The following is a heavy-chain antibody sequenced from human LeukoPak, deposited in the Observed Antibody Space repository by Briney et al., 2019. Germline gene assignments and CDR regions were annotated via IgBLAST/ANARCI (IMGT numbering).Heavy chain of an antibody. CDR2: IYYSGST. CDR3: ARVYGLRFQDYWYFDL. CDR1: GGSISSGGYY. D-gene: IGHD5-12*01. Sequence: PSETLSLTCTVSGGSISSGGYYWSWIRQHPGKGLEWIGYIYYSGSTYYNPSLKSRVTISVDTSKNQFSLKLSSVTAADTAVYYCARVYGLRFQDYWYFDLWGRGTLVTVSS. V-gene: IGHV4-31*03. J-gene: IGHJ2*01.